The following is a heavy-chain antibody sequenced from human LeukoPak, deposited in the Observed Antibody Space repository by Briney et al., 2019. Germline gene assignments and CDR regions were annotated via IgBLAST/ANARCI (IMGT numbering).Heavy chain of an antibody. CDR1: GFTFSSYS. Sequence: PGGSLRLSCAASGFTFSSYSMNWVRQAPGKGLEWVSYISSSSSTIYYADSVKGRFIISRDNAKNSLYLQMNSLRDEDTAVYYCARTYSSGWYYFDYWGQGTLVTVSS. CDR3: ARTYSSGWYYFDY. D-gene: IGHD6-19*01. CDR2: ISSSSSTI. J-gene: IGHJ4*02. V-gene: IGHV3-48*02.